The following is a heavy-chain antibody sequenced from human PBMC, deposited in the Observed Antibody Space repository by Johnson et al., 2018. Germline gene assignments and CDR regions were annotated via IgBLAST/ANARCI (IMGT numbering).Heavy chain of an antibody. CDR2: ISYDGNNK. J-gene: IGHJ6*03. D-gene: IGHD3-3*01. CDR3: AKGPNVDVWSGPYYYLDV. CDR1: GFTFCPYG. Sequence: VQLVESGGGVVQPGRSLRLSCAASGFTFCPYGMHWVRQAPGKGLEWVALISYDGNNKYYVDSLKGRFTISRDNSKNTLYLQMNSLRAGDTAVYYCAKGPNVDVWSGPYYYLDVWGKGTTVTVSS. V-gene: IGHV3-30*18.